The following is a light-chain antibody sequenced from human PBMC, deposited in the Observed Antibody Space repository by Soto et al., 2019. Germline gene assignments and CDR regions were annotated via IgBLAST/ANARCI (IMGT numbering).Light chain of an antibody. V-gene: IGLV1-40*01. CDR1: SSNIGAGYD. CDR2: GNS. CDR3: QSYDSSLSGYV. J-gene: IGLJ1*01. Sequence: QSVLTQPPSVSGAPGQRVTISCTGSSSNIGAGYDVHWYQQLPGTAPKVLIYGNSNRPSGVPDRFSGSKSGTSASLAITGLQAEDEADYYGQSYDSSLSGYVFGTGTKVTV.